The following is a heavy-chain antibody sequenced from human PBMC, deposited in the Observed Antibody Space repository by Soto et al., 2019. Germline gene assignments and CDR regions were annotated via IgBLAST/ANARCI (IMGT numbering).Heavy chain of an antibody. CDR3: ARGPDTTVTTQYYYYYYGMDV. CDR2: IIPIFGTA. D-gene: IGHD4-4*01. CDR1: GGTFSSYA. Sequence: GASVKVSCKASGGTFSSYAISWVRQAPGQGLEWMGGIIPIFGTANYAQKFQGRVTITADESTSTAYMELSSLRSEDTAVYYCARGPDTTVTTQYYYYYYGMDVWGQGTTVTVSS. V-gene: IGHV1-69*13. J-gene: IGHJ6*02.